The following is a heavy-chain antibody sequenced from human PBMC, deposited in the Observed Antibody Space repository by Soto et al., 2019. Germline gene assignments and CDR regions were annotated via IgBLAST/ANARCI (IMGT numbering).Heavy chain of an antibody. CDR2: ISGSGGST. CDR3: AKEVVRGVIKGSSGWGDAFDI. CDR1: GFTFSSYA. J-gene: IGHJ3*02. D-gene: IGHD3-10*01. Sequence: GGSLRLSCAASGFTFSSYAMSWVRQAPGKGLEWVSAISGSGGSTYYADSVKGRFTISRDNSKNTLYLQMNSLRAEDTAVYYCAKEVVRGVIKGSSGWGDAFDIWGQGTMVTVSS. V-gene: IGHV3-23*01.